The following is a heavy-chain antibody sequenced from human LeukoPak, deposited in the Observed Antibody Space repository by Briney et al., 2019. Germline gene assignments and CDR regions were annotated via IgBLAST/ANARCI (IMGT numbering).Heavy chain of an antibody. CDR3: ARDVDSSGWGPGWFDP. D-gene: IGHD6-19*01. J-gene: IGHJ5*02. CDR1: GYTFTGYY. CDR2: INPNSGGT. Sequence: ASVKVSCKASGYTFTGYYMHWVRQAPGQGLEWMGWINPNSGGTNYAQKFQGRVTMTRDTSISTAYMELSRLRSDDTAVYYCARDVDSSGWGPGWFDPWGQGTLVTVSS. V-gene: IGHV1-2*02.